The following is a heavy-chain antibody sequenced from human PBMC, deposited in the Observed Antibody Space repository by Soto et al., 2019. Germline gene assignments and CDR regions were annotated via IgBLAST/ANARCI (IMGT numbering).Heavy chain of an antibody. V-gene: IGHV3-33*01. CDR2: IWYDGSNK. J-gene: IGHJ4*02. CDR3: ARGTTVTSATDY. CDR1: GFTFSSYG. D-gene: IGHD4-17*01. Sequence: QVQLVESGGGVVQPGRSLRLSCAASGFTFSSYGMHWVRKAPGKGLEWVAVIWYDGSNKYYADSVKGRFTISRDNSKNTLYLQMNSLRAEDTAVYYCARGTTVTSATDYWGQGTLVTVSS.